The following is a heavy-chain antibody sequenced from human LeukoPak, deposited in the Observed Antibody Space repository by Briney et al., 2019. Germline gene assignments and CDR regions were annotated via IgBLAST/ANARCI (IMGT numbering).Heavy chain of an antibody. CDR1: GGSFSGYY. D-gene: IGHD3-10*01. Sequence: KPSETLSLTCAVYGGSFSGYYWSWIRQPPGKGLEWIGEINHSGSTNYNPSLKSRVTISVDTSKNQFSLKLSSVTAADTAVYYCARDSVTFIRGVSITTFGFDYWGQGTLVTVSS. CDR2: INHSGST. CDR3: ARDSVTFIRGVSITTFGFDY. J-gene: IGHJ4*02. V-gene: IGHV4-34*01.